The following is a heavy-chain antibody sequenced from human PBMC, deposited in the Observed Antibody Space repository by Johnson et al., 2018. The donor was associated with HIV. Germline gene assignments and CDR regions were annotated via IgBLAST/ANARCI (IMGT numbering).Heavy chain of an antibody. CDR3: ARGGRYRFLEWSISDAFDI. J-gene: IGHJ3*02. CDR2: INQDGTGK. V-gene: IGHV3-7*01. CDR1: GFIFSNYP. D-gene: IGHD3-3*01. Sequence: MQLVESGGGVVQPGKSLRLSCAASGFIFSNYPMHWVRQAPGKGLEWVATINQDGTGKYYVDSVKGRFTISRDNAKNSLYLQMNSLRAEDTAVYYCARGGRYRFLEWSISDAFDIWGQGTMVTVSS.